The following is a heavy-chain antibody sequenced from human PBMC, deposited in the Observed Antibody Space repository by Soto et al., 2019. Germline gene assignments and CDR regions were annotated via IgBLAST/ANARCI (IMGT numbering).Heavy chain of an antibody. CDR3: ARDAKSSGWYDWFDP. CDR1: GDSVSSNSAA. Sequence: SQTLSLTCVISGDSVSSNSAAWNWIRQSPSRGLEWLGRTYYRSKWYNDYAVSVKSRITINPDTSKNQFSLQPNSVTPEDTAVYYCARDAKSSGWYDWFDPWGQGPLVTVYS. J-gene: IGHJ5*02. CDR2: TYYRSKWYN. V-gene: IGHV6-1*01. D-gene: IGHD6-19*01.